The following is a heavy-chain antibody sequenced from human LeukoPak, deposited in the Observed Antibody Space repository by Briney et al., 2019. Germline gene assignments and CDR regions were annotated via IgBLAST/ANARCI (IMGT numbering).Heavy chain of an antibody. V-gene: IGHV4-61*02. J-gene: IGHJ6*03. D-gene: IGHD3-10*01. CDR2: IYTSGST. Sequence: SETLSLTCTVSGGSISSGTYYWNWIRQPAGKGLEWIGRIYTSGSTNYNPSLKSRVTISVDTSKNQFSLKLSSVTAADTAVYYCARATETYYYGSGSYYNSYMDVWGKGTTVTISS. CDR1: GGSISSGTYY. CDR3: ARATETYYYGSGSYYNSYMDV.